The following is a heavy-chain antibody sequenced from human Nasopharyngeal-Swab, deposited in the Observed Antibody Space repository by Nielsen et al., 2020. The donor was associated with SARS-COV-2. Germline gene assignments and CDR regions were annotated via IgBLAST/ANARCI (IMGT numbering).Heavy chain of an antibody. D-gene: IGHD3-22*01. CDR2: INAGNGNT. CDR1: GYTFPSYA. J-gene: IGHJ4*02. Sequence: ASVKVSCKASGYTFPSYAIHWVRQAPGQRLEWMGWINAGNGNTKYSQKFQGRVTITRDTSASTAYMELSSLRSEDTAVYYCARDRIPDYYYDSSDFDYWGQGTLVTVSS. V-gene: IGHV1-3*01. CDR3: ARDRIPDYYYDSSDFDY.